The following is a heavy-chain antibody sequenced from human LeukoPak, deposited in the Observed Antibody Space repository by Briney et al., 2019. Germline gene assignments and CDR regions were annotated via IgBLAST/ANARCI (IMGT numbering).Heavy chain of an antibody. J-gene: IGHJ4*02. CDR1: GFTFSNYA. Sequence: SGGSLRLSCAASGFTFSNYAMHWVRQAPGKGLQYVSDISSNGGSTYYADSVKGRFTISRDNSKNTLYLQIGSLRAEDMAVYYCARAKAYFFDYWGQGTLVTVSS. V-gene: IGHV3-64*02. CDR3: ARAKAYFFDY. CDR2: ISSNGGST.